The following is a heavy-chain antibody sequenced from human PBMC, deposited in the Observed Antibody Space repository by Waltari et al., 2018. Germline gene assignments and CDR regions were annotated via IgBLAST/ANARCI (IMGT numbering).Heavy chain of an antibody. CDR3: AYGDYNYYYYGMDV. V-gene: IGHV1-69*13. CDR1: GGTFSSYA. J-gene: IGHJ6*02. D-gene: IGHD4-4*01. CDR2: IIPILGTA. Sequence: QVQLVQSGAEVKKPGSSVKVSCKASGGTFSSYAISWVRQAPGQGLEWLGGIIPILGTANDAQKFQGRGTSTADESTSTAYMELISLRSEDTAVYYCAYGDYNYYYYGMDVWGQGTTVTVSS.